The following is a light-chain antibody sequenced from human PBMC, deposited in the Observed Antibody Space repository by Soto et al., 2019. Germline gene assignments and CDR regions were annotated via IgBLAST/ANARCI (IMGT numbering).Light chain of an antibody. Sequence: EIVLTQSPAPLSSSPGERATLSCRASQGVGNYLTWYQQKPGKAPRLLIYDDSTRASGIPARFSGSGSGTDFTLTISNLEPEDVAVYYCQQCTSGPLTFGGGTKVEI. CDR1: QGVGNY. CDR3: QQCTSGPLT. J-gene: IGKJ4*01. V-gene: IGKV3-11*01. CDR2: DDS.